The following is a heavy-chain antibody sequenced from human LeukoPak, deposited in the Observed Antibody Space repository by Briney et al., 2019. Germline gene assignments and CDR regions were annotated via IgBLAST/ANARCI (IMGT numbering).Heavy chain of an antibody. Sequence: SETLSLTCTVSGGSISSYYWSWIRQPPGKGLEWIGYIYYSGGTNYNPSLKSRVTISVDTSKNQFSLKLSSVTAADTAVYYCATYYYGSGPYYYYMDVWGKGTTVTVSS. CDR2: IYYSGGT. CDR3: ATYYYGSGPYYYYMDV. V-gene: IGHV4-59*01. J-gene: IGHJ6*03. D-gene: IGHD3-10*01. CDR1: GGSISSYY.